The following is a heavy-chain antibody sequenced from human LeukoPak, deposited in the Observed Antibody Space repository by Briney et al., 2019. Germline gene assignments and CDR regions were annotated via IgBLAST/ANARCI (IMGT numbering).Heavy chain of an antibody. CDR1: GCTFTGYY. CDR2: IDPNSGGT. J-gene: IGHJ4*02. D-gene: IGHD6-13*01. CDR3: AKAGSNSWYSFDY. V-gene: IGHV1-2*06. Sequence: ASVKVSCKASGCTFTGYYMHWVRQAPGQGLEWMGRIDPNSGGTNYAQKFQGRVTMTRDTSISTAYMALSSLRSDDTAVYYCAKAGSNSWYSFDYWGQGTLVTVSS.